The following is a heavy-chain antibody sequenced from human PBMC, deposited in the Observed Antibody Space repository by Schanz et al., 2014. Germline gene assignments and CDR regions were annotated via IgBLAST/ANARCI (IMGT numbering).Heavy chain of an antibody. CDR3: AKYRGYYRVSGSYRELEY. D-gene: IGHD3-10*01. CDR1: GITFSSHS. V-gene: IGHV3-48*01. CDR2: ITYNGGTI. J-gene: IGHJ4*02. Sequence: EVQLLESGGGLVQPGGSLRLSCAASGITFSSHSFNWVRQAPGKGLEWISYITYNGGTIYYADSVKGRFTMSRDNAKNSVFLQMNSLRAEDTAVYYCAKYRGYYRVSGSYRELEYWGQGTLVTVSS.